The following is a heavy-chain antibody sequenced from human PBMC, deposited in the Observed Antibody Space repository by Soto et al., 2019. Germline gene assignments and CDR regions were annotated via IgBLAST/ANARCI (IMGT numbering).Heavy chain of an antibody. V-gene: IGHV3-30-3*01. CDR1: GFTFSSYA. Sequence: QVQLVESGGGVVQPGRSLRLSCAASGFTFSSYAMHWVRQAPGKGLGWVAVISYDGSNKYYADSVKGRFTISRDNSKNTLYLQMNSLRAEDTAVYYCASPLWRDDYNWGYFDLWGRGTLVTVSS. J-gene: IGHJ2*01. CDR2: ISYDGSNK. CDR3: ASPLWRDDYNWGYFDL. D-gene: IGHD4-4*01.